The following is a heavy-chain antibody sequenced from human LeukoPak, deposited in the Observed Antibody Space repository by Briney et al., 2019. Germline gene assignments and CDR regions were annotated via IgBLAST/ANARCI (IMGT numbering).Heavy chain of an antibody. CDR1: GGSFSGYY. D-gene: IGHD5/OR15-5a*01. Sequence: SETLSLTCAVYGGSFSGYYWSWIRQPPGKGLEWIGEINHSGSTNYNPSLKSRVTISVDTSENQSSLRLSSVTAADTAVYYCARGSLGREVSAFFKNWGQGILVTVSS. J-gene: IGHJ4*02. V-gene: IGHV4-34*01. CDR3: ARGSLGREVSAFFKN. CDR2: INHSGST.